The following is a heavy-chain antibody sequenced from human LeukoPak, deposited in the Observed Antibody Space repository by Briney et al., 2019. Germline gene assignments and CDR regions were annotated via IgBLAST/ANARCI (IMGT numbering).Heavy chain of an antibody. V-gene: IGHV4-59*01. J-gene: IGHJ4*02. CDR3: AREVVAAPGTVDY. Sequence: PSETLSHPCTVSGDSISGFHWSWIRQPPGKGLEWIGYIYYSGSTNYNPSLKSRVTISVDTSKNQFSLKLTSVTAADTAVYYCAREVVAAPGTVDYWGQGTLVTVSS. CDR2: IYYSGST. CDR1: GDSISGFH. D-gene: IGHD6-13*01.